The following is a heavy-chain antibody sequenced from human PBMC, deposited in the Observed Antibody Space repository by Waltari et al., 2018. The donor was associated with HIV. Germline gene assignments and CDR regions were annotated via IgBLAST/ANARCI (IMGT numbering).Heavy chain of an antibody. CDR1: GFNFSING. V-gene: IGHV3-30*18. CDR2: ISYKGKRT. CDR3: AKDLAGSSL. Sequence: QENLVESGGGVVQPGGSLRLSCAGSGFNFSINGMHWVRQAPGKGLGWGATISYKGKRTDYVDSVKGRFTISRDNSKHTVFLQMSSLRAEDTSIYYCAKDLAGSSLWGQGALVTVSS. D-gene: IGHD3-10*01. J-gene: IGHJ1*01.